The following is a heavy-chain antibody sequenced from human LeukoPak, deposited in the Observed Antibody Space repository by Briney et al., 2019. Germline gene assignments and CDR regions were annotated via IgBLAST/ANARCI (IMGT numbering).Heavy chain of an antibody. J-gene: IGHJ6*02. CDR2: IYYSGST. D-gene: IGHD1-26*01. V-gene: IGHV4-59*08. CDR3: ARHMSSGTYPMDV. CDR1: GGSISSHY. Sequence: KPSETLSLTCTVSGGSISSHYWSWIRQPPGNGLEWIAYIYYSGSTNYNPSLQSRVTISVDTSKNQLSLKVSSVTAADTAVYYCARHMSSGTYPMDVWGQGTTVTVSS.